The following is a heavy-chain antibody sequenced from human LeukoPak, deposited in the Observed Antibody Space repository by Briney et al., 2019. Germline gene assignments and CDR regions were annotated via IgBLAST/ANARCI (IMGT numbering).Heavy chain of an antibody. CDR3: AKDQDTAMVTEFFDY. D-gene: IGHD5-18*01. CDR2: ISSSSSYI. CDR1: EFTFSSHG. V-gene: IGHV3-21*01. J-gene: IGHJ4*02. Sequence: PGGSLRLSCAASEFTFSSHGMNWVRQAPGKGLEWVSSISSSSSYIHYADSVKGRFTISRDNSKNTLYLQMNSLRAEDTAVYYCAKDQDTAMVTEFFDYWGQGTLVTVSS.